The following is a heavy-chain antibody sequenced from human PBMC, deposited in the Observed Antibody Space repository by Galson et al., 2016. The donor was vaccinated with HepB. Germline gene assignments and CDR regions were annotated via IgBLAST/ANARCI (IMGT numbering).Heavy chain of an antibody. J-gene: IGHJ4*02. CDR2: ISSNGGTT. CDR1: GFTFSSYA. D-gene: IGHD6-13*01. CDR3: ARWGTSSWYDY. V-gene: IGHV3-64*02. Sequence: SLRLSCAASGFTFSSYAMHWVRQAPGKGLEYVSAISSNGGTTYYADSVKGRFTIPRDNSKNTLYLQMGSLRAEDMAVYYCARWGTSSWYDYWGQGTLVTFSS.